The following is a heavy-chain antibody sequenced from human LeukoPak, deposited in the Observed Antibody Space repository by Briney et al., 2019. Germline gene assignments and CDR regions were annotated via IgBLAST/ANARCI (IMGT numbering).Heavy chain of an antibody. CDR3: ARDLCSSTSCYFDY. CDR2: IKQDGSQK. CDR1: GFSFSSYW. J-gene: IGHJ4*02. V-gene: IGHV3-7*01. Sequence: GGSLRLSCAASGFSFSSYWMSWVRQAPGKGLEWVANIKQDGSQKHYVDSVKSRFTISRDNAKNSLYLQMNSLRVEDTAVYHCARDLCSSTSCYFDYWGQGILVTVSS. D-gene: IGHD2-2*01.